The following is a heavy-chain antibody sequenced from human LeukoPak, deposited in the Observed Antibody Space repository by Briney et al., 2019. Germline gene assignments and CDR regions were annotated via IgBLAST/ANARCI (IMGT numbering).Heavy chain of an antibody. CDR2: IYYSGST. V-gene: IGHV4-39*01. J-gene: IGHJ3*02. Sequence: SETLSLTCTVSGGSISSRSYYWGWIRQPPGKGLEWIGSIYYSGSTYYNPSLKSRVTISVDTSKNQFSLKLSSVTAADTAVYYCARRGVMTIFGVVTPGAFDIWGQGTMVTVSS. CDR1: GGSISSRSYY. D-gene: IGHD3-3*01. CDR3: ARRGVMTIFGVVTPGAFDI.